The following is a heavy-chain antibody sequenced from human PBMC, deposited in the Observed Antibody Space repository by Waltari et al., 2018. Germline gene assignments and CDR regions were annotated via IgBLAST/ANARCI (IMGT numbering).Heavy chain of an antibody. V-gene: IGHV1-24*01. D-gene: IGHD5-12*01. CDR2: FDPEDGET. CDR3: ATGGRDGYTFDY. CDR1: GYPHTELS. Sequence: QVQLVQSGAEVKKPGASVKVSCEVSGYPHTELSRHWVRQAPGKGLEWMGGFDPEDGETIYAQKFQGRVTMTEDTSTDTAYMELSSLRSEDTAVYYCATGGRDGYTFDYWGQGTLVTVSS. J-gene: IGHJ4*02.